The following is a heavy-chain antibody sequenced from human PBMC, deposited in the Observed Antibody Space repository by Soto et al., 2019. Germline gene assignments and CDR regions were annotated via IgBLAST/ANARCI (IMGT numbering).Heavy chain of an antibody. CDR2: VSPSYGKT. D-gene: IGHD2-15*01. Sequence: QVHLVQSGAEAKKPGASVKVSCKASNYTFINYGIGWVRQAPGQGLEWMGWVSPSYGKTYYAHKFQGRITMTTDTSTGTVYMDLRSLRSDDTAVYFCAREGAPLATLPDNRFDSWGQGTLVTVSS. CDR3: AREGAPLATLPDNRFDS. V-gene: IGHV1-18*04. CDR1: NYTFINYG. J-gene: IGHJ5*01.